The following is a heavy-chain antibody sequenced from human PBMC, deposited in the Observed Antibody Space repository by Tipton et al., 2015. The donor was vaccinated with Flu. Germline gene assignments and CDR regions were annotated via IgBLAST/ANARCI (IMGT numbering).Heavy chain of an antibody. CDR1: GFTVSSKN. CDR3: ARGSIITARLDDY. Sequence: SLRLSCVVSGFTVSSKNMNWVRQAPGKGLEWVSAISGSGGSTYYTDSVKGRFTISRDNSKNTLYLQMNSLRAEDTAVYYCARGSIITARLDDYWGQGTLVTVSS. CDR2: ISGSGGST. D-gene: IGHD6-6*01. V-gene: IGHV3-23*01. J-gene: IGHJ4*02.